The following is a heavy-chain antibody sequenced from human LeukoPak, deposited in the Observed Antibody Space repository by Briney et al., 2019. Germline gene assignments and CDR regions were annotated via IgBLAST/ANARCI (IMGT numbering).Heavy chain of an antibody. CDR3: ARGWWLHSEANWFDP. CDR2: IYYSGST. D-gene: IGHD2-21*01. CDR1: GGSTSSGGYY. Sequence: SETLSLTCTVSGGSTSSGGYYSSWIRQHPGKGLEWIGYIYYSGSTYYNLSLKSRVTISVDTSKNQFSLKLSSVTAADTAVYYCARGWWLHSEANWFDPWGQGTLVTVSS. J-gene: IGHJ5*02. V-gene: IGHV4-31*03.